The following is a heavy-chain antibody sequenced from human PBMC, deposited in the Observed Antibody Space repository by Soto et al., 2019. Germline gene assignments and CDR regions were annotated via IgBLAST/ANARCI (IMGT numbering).Heavy chain of an antibody. D-gene: IGHD2-15*01. Sequence: QVQLQESGPGLVRPSQTLSLTCTVSGGSINSDDSYWNWIRQNPEKGLEWIGYINYRGTTFYNPSLKRRIIISADTSENEFSLKLNSVTAADTAVYYCMRDAPGVAPYWGQGTLVTVSS. J-gene: IGHJ4*02. V-gene: IGHV4-31*03. CDR3: MRDAPGVAPY. CDR1: GGSINSDDSY. CDR2: INYRGTT.